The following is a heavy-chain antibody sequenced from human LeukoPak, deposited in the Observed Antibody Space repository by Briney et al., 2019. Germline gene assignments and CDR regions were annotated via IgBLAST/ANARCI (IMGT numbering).Heavy chain of an antibody. J-gene: IGHJ4*02. CDR1: GFTFSSYS. D-gene: IGHD5-18*01. CDR2: ISSSSTSM. V-gene: IGHV3-21*01. CDR3: SRERGYSYGYSDY. Sequence: PGRSLRLSCAASGFTFSSYSMNWVRQAPGKGLEWVSSISSSSTSMYYADSVKGRFTISRDNAKNSLYLQMNSLRAEDTAVYYCSRERGYSYGYSDYWGQGTLVTVSS.